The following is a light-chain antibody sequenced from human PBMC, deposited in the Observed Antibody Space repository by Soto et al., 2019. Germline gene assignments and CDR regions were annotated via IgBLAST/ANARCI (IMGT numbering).Light chain of an antibody. CDR2: YAS. CDR1: QPFXSW. Sequence: DIQMTQCPSTLSGSVGDRVTITCRASQPFXSWFVWDQKKPGKAPKLLXAYASSLERGGPSRLSGSGSVTEFTLTISSLQPYDFATYYCQQYNSDPRTFGGGTKVDIK. V-gene: IGKV1-5*01. J-gene: IGKJ4*02. CDR3: QQYNSDPRT.